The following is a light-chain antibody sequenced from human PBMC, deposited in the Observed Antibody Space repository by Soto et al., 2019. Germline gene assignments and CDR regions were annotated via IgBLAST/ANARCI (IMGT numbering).Light chain of an antibody. CDR1: QSISRW. CDR3: QQCNSFSLIT. V-gene: IGKV1-5*01. CDR2: YAT. J-gene: IGKJ5*01. Sequence: DIQMTQSHSTLSASVGATVTITCRASQSISRWLAWYQQQTGRAPQILISYATILRSGVPSRCSGTGSGTEFTLPISSLQPDDFATYFCQQCNSFSLITFGQGTRLEIK.